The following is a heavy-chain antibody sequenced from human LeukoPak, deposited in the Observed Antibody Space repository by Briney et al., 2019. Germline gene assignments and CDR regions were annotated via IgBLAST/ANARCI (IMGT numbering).Heavy chain of an antibody. Sequence: GGSLRLSCAASGFTFSNYAMSWVRQAPGKGLEWVSGISGSGDNTYYTDSVKGRFTISRDNSKNTLYLQMNSLRAEDTAVYYCAKDFLQSGYVLNWFDPWGQGTLVTVSS. J-gene: IGHJ5*02. V-gene: IGHV3-23*01. D-gene: IGHD5-12*01. CDR2: ISGSGDNT. CDR3: AKDFLQSGYVLNWFDP. CDR1: GFTFSNYA.